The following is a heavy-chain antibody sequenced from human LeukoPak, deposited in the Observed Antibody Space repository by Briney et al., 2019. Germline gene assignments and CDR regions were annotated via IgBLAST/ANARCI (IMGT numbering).Heavy chain of an antibody. V-gene: IGHV4-34*01. D-gene: IGHD4-17*01. J-gene: IGHJ3*02. Sequence: PSETLSLTCAVYGGSFSGYYWSWIRQPPGRGLEWIGEINHSGFTNYNPSLKSRVTISVDTSKNQFSLRLSSVTAADTAVHYCARAGAFGDYDAFDIWGQGTMVTVSS. CDR1: GGSFSGYY. CDR2: INHSGFT. CDR3: ARAGAFGDYDAFDI.